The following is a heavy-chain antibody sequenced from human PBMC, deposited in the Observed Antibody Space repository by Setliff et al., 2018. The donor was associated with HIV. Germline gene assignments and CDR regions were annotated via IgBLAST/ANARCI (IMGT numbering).Heavy chain of an antibody. D-gene: IGHD3-10*01. CDR1: TNTFLNYG. J-gene: IGHJ6*02. Sequence: ASVKVSCKASTNTFLNYGISWVRQAPGQGLEWMGWISVHNDNSNYAQRFRDRVTMTTDTSTRTAYMDLRSLRSNDTAVYYCARGGYYSGSGMNYHYYGLDVWGQGTTVTVSS. CDR3: ARGGYYSGSGMNYHYYGLDV. V-gene: IGHV1-18*01. CDR2: ISVHNDNS.